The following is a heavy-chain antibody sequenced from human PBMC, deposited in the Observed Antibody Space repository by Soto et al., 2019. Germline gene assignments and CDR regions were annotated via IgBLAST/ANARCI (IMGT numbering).Heavy chain of an antibody. J-gene: IGHJ4*02. Sequence: PSETLSLTCTVSGCSISSYYWSWIRQPPGKGLEWIGSIFYTGSTYYSPSLKGRLIISVDPSKNQFSLKLTSVTAADTAVYYCAIGTVKRGANQPFDYWGQGTLVTVSS. CDR3: AIGTVKRGANQPFDY. D-gene: IGHD1-26*01. CDR1: GCSISSYY. V-gene: IGHV4-59*05. CDR2: IFYTGST.